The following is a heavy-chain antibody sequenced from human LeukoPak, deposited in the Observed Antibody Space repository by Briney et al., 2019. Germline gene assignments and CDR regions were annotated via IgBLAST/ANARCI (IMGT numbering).Heavy chain of an antibody. Sequence: PSETLSLTCTVSGDSISIYYWSWIRQPPGKGLEWIGYIYYTGSTTYNSSLKSRLTISIDTSKNQFSLNLISLTAADTAVYYCARGRGDSRGTSFDSWGQGTLVTVSS. CDR3: ARGRGDSRGTSFDS. CDR1: GDSISIYY. D-gene: IGHD3-22*01. V-gene: IGHV4-59*01. CDR2: IYYTGST. J-gene: IGHJ4*02.